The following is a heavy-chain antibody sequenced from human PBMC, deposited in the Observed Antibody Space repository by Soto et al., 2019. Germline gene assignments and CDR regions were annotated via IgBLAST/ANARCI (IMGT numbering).Heavy chain of an antibody. CDR2: ISAYNGNT. J-gene: IGHJ3*02. CDR3: AREGRGGLVRDAFDI. Sequence: QVQLVQSGAEVKKPGASVKVSCKASGYTFTSYGISWVRQAPGQGLEWMGWISAYNGNTNYAQKLQGRVTMTTDTATSKAYRELRSLRSDDTAVYYCAREGRGGLVRDAFDIWGQGTMVTVSS. V-gene: IGHV1-18*01. D-gene: IGHD6-19*01. CDR1: GYTFTSYG.